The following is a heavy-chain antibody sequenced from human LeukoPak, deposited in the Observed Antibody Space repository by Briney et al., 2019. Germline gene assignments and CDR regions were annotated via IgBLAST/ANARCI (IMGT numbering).Heavy chain of an antibody. CDR2: ISGSGGST. J-gene: IGHJ5*02. D-gene: IGHD3-22*01. CDR3: ARDLYYYDTSGNYLGAHNWFDP. CDR1: GFTFSSYA. Sequence: GVLRLSCAASGFTFSSYAMSWVRQAPGKGLEWVSAISGSGGSTYYADSVKGRFTISRDNSKNTLYLQMNSLGAEDTALYYCARDLYYYDTSGNYLGAHNWFDPRGQGTLVTVSS. V-gene: IGHV3-23*01.